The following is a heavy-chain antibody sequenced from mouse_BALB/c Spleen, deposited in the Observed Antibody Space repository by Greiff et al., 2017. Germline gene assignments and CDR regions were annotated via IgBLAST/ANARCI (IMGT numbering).Heavy chain of an antibody. CDR2: ISSGGSYT. V-gene: IGHV5-6*01. CDR3: ARQDGYFLAY. J-gene: IGHJ3*01. CDR1: GFTFSSYG. D-gene: IGHD2-3*01. Sequence: EVHLVESGGDLVKPGGSLKLSCAASGFTFSSYGMSWVRQTPDKRLEWVATISSGGSYTYYPDSVKGRFTISRDNAKNTLYLQMSSLKSEDTAMYYCARQDGYFLAYWGQGTLVTVSA.